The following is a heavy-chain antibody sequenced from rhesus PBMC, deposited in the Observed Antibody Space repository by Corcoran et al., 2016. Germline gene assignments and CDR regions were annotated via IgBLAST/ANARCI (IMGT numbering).Heavy chain of an antibody. Sequence: QLQLQESGPGLVKPSETLSLTCAVSGGSISSNYWCWIRQPPGKGLGWIGRISGSGGSTHYNPALTSRVTISTDTSKNQFSRKLSSVTAADTAVYYCARWGQRLVVDYWGQGVLVTVSS. CDR2: ISGSGGST. V-gene: IGHV4-173*01. D-gene: IGHD6S26*01. CDR3: ARWGQRLVVDY. J-gene: IGHJ4*01. CDR1: GGSISSNY.